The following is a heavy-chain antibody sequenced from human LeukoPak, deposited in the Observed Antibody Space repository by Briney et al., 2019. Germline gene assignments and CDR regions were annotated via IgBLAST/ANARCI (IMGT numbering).Heavy chain of an antibody. Sequence: GASVKVSCKASGYTFTSYYMHWVRQAPGQGLEWMGIINPSGGSTSYAQKFQGRVTMTRDISTSTVYMELSSLRSEDTAVYYCARDHYYGSGSYYNQVDYWGQGTLVTVSS. CDR1: GYTFTSYY. D-gene: IGHD3-10*01. CDR3: ARDHYYGSGSYYNQVDY. CDR2: INPSGGST. V-gene: IGHV1-46*01. J-gene: IGHJ4*02.